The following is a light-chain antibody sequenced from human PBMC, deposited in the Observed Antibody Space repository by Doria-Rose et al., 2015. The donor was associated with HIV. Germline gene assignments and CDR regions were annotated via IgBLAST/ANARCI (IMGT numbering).Light chain of an antibody. V-gene: IGKV3-15*01. J-gene: IGKJ2*01. CDR3: QQYSQWPPYT. CDR2: RAS. Sequence: EIVMTQSPATLSVSPGERATLSCRASQGIGSDLAWYQQRPGQVPRLLIYRASIRSTGIPPRFTGGGSGTEFTLTISSLQSEDFAVYFCQQYSQWPPYTFGQGTKLEVK. CDR1: QGIGSD.